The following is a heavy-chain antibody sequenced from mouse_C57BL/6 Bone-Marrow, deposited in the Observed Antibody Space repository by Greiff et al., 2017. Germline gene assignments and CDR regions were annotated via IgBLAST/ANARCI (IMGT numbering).Heavy chain of an antibody. D-gene: IGHD2-4*01. V-gene: IGHV5-6*01. CDR3: ARHDLITDYYAMDY. CDR2: ISSGGSYT. Sequence: EVQLVESGGDLVKPGGSLKLSCAASGFTFSSYGMSWVRQTPDKRLEWVATISSGGSYTYYPDSVQGRFTISRDNAKNTLYLQMSSLKSEDTAMYYCARHDLITDYYAMDYWGQGTSVTVSS. J-gene: IGHJ4*01. CDR1: GFTFSSYG.